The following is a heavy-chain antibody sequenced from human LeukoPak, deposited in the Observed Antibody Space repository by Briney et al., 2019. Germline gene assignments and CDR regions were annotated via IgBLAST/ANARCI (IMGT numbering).Heavy chain of an antibody. V-gene: IGHV4-59*08. CDR1: GGSISSYY. Sequence: KPSGTLSLTCTVSGGSISSYYWTWIRQPPGKGLEWIGYIFYSGGSNYKPSLKSRVTISVDTSKNHFSLKLSSVTAADTAVYYCARLGSTFDIWGQGTMVTVSS. J-gene: IGHJ3*02. CDR2: IFYSGGS. D-gene: IGHD2-2*01. CDR3: ARLGSTFDI.